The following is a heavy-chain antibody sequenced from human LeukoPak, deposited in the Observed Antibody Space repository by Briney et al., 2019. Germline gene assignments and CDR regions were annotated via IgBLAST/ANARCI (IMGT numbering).Heavy chain of an antibody. CDR1: GGTFSSYA. CDR3: ARENPRKYYFDY. CDR2: IIPILGIA. Sequence: SVKVSCKASGGTFSSYAISWVRQTPGQGREWMGRIIPILGIANYAQKFQGRVTITADKSTSTAYMELSSLRSEDTAVYYCARENPRKYYFDYWGQGTLDTVSS. J-gene: IGHJ4*02. V-gene: IGHV1-69*04.